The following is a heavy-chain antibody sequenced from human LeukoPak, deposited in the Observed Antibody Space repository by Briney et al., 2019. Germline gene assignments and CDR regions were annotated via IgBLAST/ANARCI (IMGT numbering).Heavy chain of an antibody. Sequence: SQTLSLTCAISGDSVSSNSAAWNWIRQSPSRGLEWLGRTYYRSKWYNDYAVSVESRITINPDTSKNQFSLQLNSVTPEDTAVYYCARDRGYSSSSSYYFDYWGQGTLVTVSS. D-gene: IGHD6-13*01. J-gene: IGHJ4*02. CDR1: GDSVSSNSAA. V-gene: IGHV6-1*01. CDR3: ARDRGYSSSSSYYFDY. CDR2: TYYRSKWYN.